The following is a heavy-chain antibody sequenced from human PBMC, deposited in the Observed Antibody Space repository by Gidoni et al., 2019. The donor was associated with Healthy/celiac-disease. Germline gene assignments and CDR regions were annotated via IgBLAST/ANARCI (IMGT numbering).Heavy chain of an antibody. CDR3: ASGSSSSGNWFDP. J-gene: IGHJ5*02. CDR2: IYYSGST. D-gene: IGHD6-6*01. CDR1: GGSLSSSSYY. Sequence: QLQLQESGPGLVKPSETLSLTCTVSGGSLSSSSYYWGWIRQPPGKGLEWIGSIYYSGSTYYNPSLKSRVTISVDTSKNQFSLKLSSVTAADTAVYYCASGSSSSGNWFDPWGQGTLVTVSS. V-gene: IGHV4-39*01.